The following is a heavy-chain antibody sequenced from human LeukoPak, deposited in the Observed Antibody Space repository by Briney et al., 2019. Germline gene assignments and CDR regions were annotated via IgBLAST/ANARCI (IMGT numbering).Heavy chain of an antibody. D-gene: IGHD6-19*01. Sequence: PSETLSLTCSVSGDSISSSSYYWGWIRQPPGKGLEWIGSIYYSGSTYYNPSLKSRVTISVDTSKNQFSLKLSSVTAADTAVYYCARETTSGYSSGWYAKHWGQGTLVTVSS. J-gene: IGHJ1*01. CDR3: ARETTSGYSSGWYAKH. CDR2: IYYSGST. V-gene: IGHV4-39*07. CDR1: GDSISSSSYY.